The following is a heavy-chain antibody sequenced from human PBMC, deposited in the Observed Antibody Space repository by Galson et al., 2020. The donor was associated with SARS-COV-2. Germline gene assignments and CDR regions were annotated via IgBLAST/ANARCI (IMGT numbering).Heavy chain of an antibody. CDR3: AKGGFCSTPSCYAGYYYGRDV. CDR1: GFTFRDYA. Sequence: GESLKISCAASGFTFRDYAMTWVRQAPGKGLEWVSAISTSGDSTNYADSVKGRFTISRDNSKNTLYLQMNSLRPEDSAVYFCAKGGFCSTPSCYAGYYYGRDVWVQGTTVTVSS. V-gene: IGHV3-23*01. CDR2: ISTSGDST. J-gene: IGHJ6*02. D-gene: IGHD2-2*01.